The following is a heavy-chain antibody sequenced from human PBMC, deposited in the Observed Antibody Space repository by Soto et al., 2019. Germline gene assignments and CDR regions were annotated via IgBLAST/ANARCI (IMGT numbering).Heavy chain of an antibody. D-gene: IGHD6-13*01. CDR2: ISGSGGST. CDR3: AKVAAAVSGDWFDP. Sequence: EVQLLESGGGLVQPGGSPRLSCAASGFTFAIYAMRWVRQAPGKGLEWVSAISGSGGSTYYADSVKGRFTISRDNSKNTLYLQMNSLRAEDTAMYYCAKVAAAVSGDWFDPWGQGTLVTVSS. J-gene: IGHJ5*02. CDR1: GFTFAIYA. V-gene: IGHV3-23*01.